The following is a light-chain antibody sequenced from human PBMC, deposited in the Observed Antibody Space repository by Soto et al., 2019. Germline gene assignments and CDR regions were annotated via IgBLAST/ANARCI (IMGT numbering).Light chain of an antibody. J-gene: IGKJ4*01. V-gene: IGKV3-11*01. Sequence: EIVLTQSPATLSLSPGERATLSCRASQSVSSYLAWYQQKPVQAPRLLIYDASNRATGIPARFSGSGSGTDFTLTISSLAPEDFAVYYCQQRSNWPLTFGGGTKVEIK. CDR1: QSVSSY. CDR2: DAS. CDR3: QQRSNWPLT.